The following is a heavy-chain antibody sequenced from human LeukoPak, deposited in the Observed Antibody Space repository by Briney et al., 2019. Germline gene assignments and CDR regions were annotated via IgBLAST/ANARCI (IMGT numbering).Heavy chain of an antibody. CDR3: AVVNAAMPDAFYI. V-gene: IGHV3-30*04. CDR1: GFTFSSYA. D-gene: IGHD2-2*01. Sequence: QAGGSLRLSCAASGFTFSSYAMHWVRQAPGKGLEWVAAISYDRSNKYSADSVKGRFTISRANSKNTLYLQMNSLRTDDTAVYYCAVVNAAMPDAFYIWGQGTTVTVSS. J-gene: IGHJ3*02. CDR2: ISYDRSNK.